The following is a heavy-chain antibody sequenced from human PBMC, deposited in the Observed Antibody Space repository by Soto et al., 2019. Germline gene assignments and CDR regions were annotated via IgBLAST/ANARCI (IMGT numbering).Heavy chain of an antibody. V-gene: IGHV4-30-4*01. CDR1: GGSISSGDYY. CDR2: IYYRGST. D-gene: IGHD5-12*01. CDR3: ARVGRYSGYASDY. Sequence: QVQLQESGPGLVKPSQTLSLTCTVSGGSISSGDYYWSWIRQPPGKGLEWIGYIYYRGSTYYNPSLQSRVTISVDTSKNQCSLKLSSVTAADTAVYYCARVGRYSGYASDYWGQGTLVTVSS. J-gene: IGHJ4*02.